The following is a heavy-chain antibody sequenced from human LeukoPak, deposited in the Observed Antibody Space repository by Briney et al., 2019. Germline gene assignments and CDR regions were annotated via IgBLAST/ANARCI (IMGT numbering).Heavy chain of an antibody. Sequence: GGSLRLSCAASGFTFSSYGMHWVRQAPGKGLEWVAFIRYDGSNKYYADSVKGRFTISRDNSKNTLYLQMNSLRAEDTAVYYCAKEKIVVVPAADDYWGQGTLVTVSS. CDR3: AKEKIVVVPAADDY. J-gene: IGHJ4*02. D-gene: IGHD2-2*01. V-gene: IGHV3-30*02. CDR2: IRYDGSNK. CDR1: GFTFSSYG.